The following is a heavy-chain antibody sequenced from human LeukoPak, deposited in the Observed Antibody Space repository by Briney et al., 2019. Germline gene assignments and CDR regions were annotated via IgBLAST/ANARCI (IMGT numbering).Heavy chain of an antibody. CDR1: GFTFSSYS. J-gene: IGHJ4*02. Sequence: PGGSLRLSCAASGFTFSSYSMNWVRQAPGKGLEWVSSISSSSSYIYYADSVKGRFTISIDNAKNSLYLQMNSLRAEDTAVYYCARHRGITMVRGNRRYFDYWGQGTLVTVSS. CDR3: ARHRGITMVRGNRRYFDY. D-gene: IGHD3-10*01. CDR2: ISSSSSYI. V-gene: IGHV3-21*01.